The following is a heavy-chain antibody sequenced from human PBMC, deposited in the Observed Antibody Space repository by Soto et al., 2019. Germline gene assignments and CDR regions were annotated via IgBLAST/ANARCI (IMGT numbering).Heavy chain of an antibody. V-gene: IGHV5-51*01. D-gene: IGHD6-13*01. J-gene: IGHJ6*02. Sequence: GESLKISCETSGYSFSNYWIGWVRQMPGKGLEWMGIIYPGDFDTRYSPSFQGQVTISADKSISTAYLQWSSLKASDTAMYYCARPRSSSRNYYGMDVWGQGTTVTVSS. CDR2: IYPGDFDT. CDR3: ARPRSSSRNYYGMDV. CDR1: GYSFSNYW.